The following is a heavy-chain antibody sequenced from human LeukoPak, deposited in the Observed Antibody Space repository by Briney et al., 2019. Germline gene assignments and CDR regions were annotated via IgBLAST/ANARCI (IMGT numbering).Heavy chain of an antibody. J-gene: IGHJ4*02. V-gene: IGHV4-34*01. CDR2: INHGGST. Sequence: SETLSLTCAVYGGSFSGDFWSWIRQSPGKGLEWIGEINHGGSTNYNPSLKSRVTISVDTSKNQFSLKLSSVTAADTAVYYCARDSGYDWFDYWGQGTLVTVSS. D-gene: IGHD5-12*01. CDR3: ARDSGYDWFDY. CDR1: GGSFSGDF.